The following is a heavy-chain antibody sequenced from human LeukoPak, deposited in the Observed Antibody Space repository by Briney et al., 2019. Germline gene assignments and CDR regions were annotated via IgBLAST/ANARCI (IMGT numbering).Heavy chain of an antibody. CDR1: GFTFSSYG. V-gene: IGHV3-30*03. Sequence: PGGSLRLPCAASGFTFSSYGMHWVRQAPGKGLEWVAVTSYDGSNKYYADSVKGRFTISRDNSKNTLYLQMNSLRAEDTAVYYCAREGSGSGWYFDYWGQGTLVTVSS. D-gene: IGHD6-19*01. J-gene: IGHJ4*02. CDR3: AREGSGSGWYFDY. CDR2: TSYDGSNK.